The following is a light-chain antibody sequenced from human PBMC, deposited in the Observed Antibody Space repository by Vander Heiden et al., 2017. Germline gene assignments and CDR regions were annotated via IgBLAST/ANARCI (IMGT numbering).Light chain of an antibody. CDR3: QQRSNWPLT. CDR2: DAS. V-gene: IGKV3-11*01. Sequence: ELVLTKSPAILSLSPGARATFPCRASQTVSIYLAWYQQKPGQAPRLLIDDASKRATGIPARFSGSGSGTDFTLTISSLEPEDFAVYYCQQRSNWPLTFGGGTKVEIK. CDR1: QTVSIY. J-gene: IGKJ4*01.